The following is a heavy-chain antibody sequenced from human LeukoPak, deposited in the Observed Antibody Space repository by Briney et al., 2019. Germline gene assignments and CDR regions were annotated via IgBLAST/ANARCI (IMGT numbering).Heavy chain of an antibody. Sequence: GGSLRLSRAASGFTFSSYSMNWVRQAPGKGLEWVSSISSSSSYIYYADSVKGRFTISRDNAKNSLYLQMNSLRAEDTAVYYCARSRYCSGGSCYRYFDYWGQGTLVTVSS. CDR3: ARSRYCSGGSCYRYFDY. CDR2: ISSSSSYI. V-gene: IGHV3-21*01. CDR1: GFTFSSYS. J-gene: IGHJ4*02. D-gene: IGHD2-15*01.